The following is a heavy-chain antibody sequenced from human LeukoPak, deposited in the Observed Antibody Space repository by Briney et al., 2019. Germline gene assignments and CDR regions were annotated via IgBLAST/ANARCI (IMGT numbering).Heavy chain of an antibody. Sequence: GSLRLSSAASGFTLSGSAIHWVRQASGKGLEWVGRIRRKANSYATAYAASVTGRFTISRDDSNNTAYLQMNSLRAEDTAVYYCAREYGGYNYAGYYYYYMDVWGKGTTVTVSS. CDR3: AREYGGYNYAGYYYYYMDV. CDR2: IRRKANSYAT. CDR1: GFTLSGSA. D-gene: IGHD5-24*01. V-gene: IGHV3-73*01. J-gene: IGHJ6*03.